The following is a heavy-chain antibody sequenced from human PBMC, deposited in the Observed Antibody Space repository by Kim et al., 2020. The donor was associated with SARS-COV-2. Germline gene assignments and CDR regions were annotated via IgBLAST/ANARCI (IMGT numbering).Heavy chain of an antibody. CDR1: GFTFSSYA. V-gene: IGHV3-23*03. CDR3: AKGAGIMITFGGVIANYYFDY. D-gene: IGHD3-16*02. J-gene: IGHJ4*02. Sequence: GGSLRLSCAASGFTFSSYAMSWVRQAPGKGLEWVSVIYSGGSSTYYADSVKGRFTISRDNSKNTLYLQMNSLRAEDTAVYYCAKGAGIMITFGGVIANYYFDYWGQGTLVTVSS. CDR2: IYSGGSST.